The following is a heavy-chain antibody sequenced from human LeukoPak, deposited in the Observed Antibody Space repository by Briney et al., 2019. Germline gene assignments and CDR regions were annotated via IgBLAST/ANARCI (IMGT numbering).Heavy chain of an antibody. D-gene: IGHD2-21*02. CDR3: ARDPGIVVVTAAFDY. CDR2: INPNSGGT. Sequence: GASVKVSCKASGYTFTGYYMHWVRQAPGQGLEWMGWINPNSGGTNYAQKFQGRVTMTRDTSISTAYMELSRLRSDDTAVYYCARDPGIVVVTAAFDYWGQGTLVTVSS. V-gene: IGHV1-2*02. J-gene: IGHJ4*02. CDR1: GYTFTGYY.